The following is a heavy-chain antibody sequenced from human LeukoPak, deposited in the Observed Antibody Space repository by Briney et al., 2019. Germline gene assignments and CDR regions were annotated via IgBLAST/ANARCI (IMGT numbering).Heavy chain of an antibody. CDR3: ARAPSHPTVTTLHFDY. Sequence: SQTLSLTCAISGDSVSSNSAAWNWIRQSPSRGLEWLGRTYYRSKWYNDCAVSVKSRITINPDTSKNQFSLQLNSVTPEDTAVYYCARAPSHPTVTTLHFDYWGQGTLVTVSS. CDR1: GDSVSSNSAA. J-gene: IGHJ4*02. CDR2: TYYRSKWYN. D-gene: IGHD4-11*01. V-gene: IGHV6-1*01.